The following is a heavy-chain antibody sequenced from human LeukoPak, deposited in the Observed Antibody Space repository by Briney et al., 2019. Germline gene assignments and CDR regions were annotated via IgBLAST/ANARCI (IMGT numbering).Heavy chain of an antibody. D-gene: IGHD2-2*01. J-gene: IGHJ3*02. CDR2: ISGSGGST. CDR1: GFTFSSYA. Sequence: PGGSLRLSCAASGFTFSSYAMSWVRQAPGKGLEWVSAISGSGGSTYYADSVKGRFTISRDNSKNTLYLQMNSLRDEDTAVYYCAKDGIVVVPAAIEPDAFDIWGQGTMVTVSS. CDR3: AKDGIVVVPAAIEPDAFDI. V-gene: IGHV3-23*01.